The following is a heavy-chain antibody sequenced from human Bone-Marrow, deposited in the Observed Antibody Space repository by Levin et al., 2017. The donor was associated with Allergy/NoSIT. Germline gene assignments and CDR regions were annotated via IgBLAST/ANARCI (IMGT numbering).Heavy chain of an antibody. CDR1: GGTFSSYA. D-gene: IGHD1-26*01. CDR3: ARGGGSGSYYSDWFDP. J-gene: IGHJ5*02. CDR2: IIPIFGTA. V-gene: IGHV1-69*01. Sequence: KISCKASGGTFSSYAISWVRQAPGQGLEWMGGIIPIFGTANYAQKFQGRVTITADESTSTAYMELSSLRSEDTAVYYCARGGGSGSYYSDWFDPWGQGTLVTVSS.